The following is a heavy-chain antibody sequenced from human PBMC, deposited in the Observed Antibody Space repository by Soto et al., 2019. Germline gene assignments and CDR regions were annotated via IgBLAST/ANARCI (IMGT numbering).Heavy chain of an antibody. J-gene: IGHJ6*02. CDR2: IYPGDSDT. CDR1: GYSFTSYW. CDR3: ARLNRFWSGFYYYYGMDV. V-gene: IGHV5-51*01. D-gene: IGHD3-3*01. Sequence: PGESLKISCKGSGYSFTSYWIGWVRQMPGKGLEWMGIIYPGDSDTRYSPSFQGQVTISADKSISTAYLQWSSLKASDTAMYYCARLNRFWSGFYYYYGMDVWGQGTTVTVSS.